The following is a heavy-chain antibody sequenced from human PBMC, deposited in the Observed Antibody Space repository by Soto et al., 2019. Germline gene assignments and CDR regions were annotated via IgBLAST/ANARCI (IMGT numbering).Heavy chain of an antibody. J-gene: IGHJ5*02. CDR2: VDASGNT. CDR3: ARDVGGSVVPHWFDP. Sequence: QVQLQESGPGLVKASETLSLSCTVSGHSISADYWSWIRQPAGKRLEWIGRVDASGNTNYNPSLKSRVTMSVDTSKNQFFLKVRSVTAADTAMYFCARDVGGSVVPHWFDPWGQAALVTVSS. V-gene: IGHV4-4*07. D-gene: IGHD3-22*01. CDR1: GHSISADY.